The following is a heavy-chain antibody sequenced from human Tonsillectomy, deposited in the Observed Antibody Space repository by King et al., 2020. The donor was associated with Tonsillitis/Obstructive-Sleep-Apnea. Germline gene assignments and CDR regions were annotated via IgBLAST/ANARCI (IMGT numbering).Heavy chain of an antibody. Sequence: VQLVQSGGGVVRPGGSLRLSCAASGFTFDDYCMSWVRQAPGKGLEWVSAINWNGGSPGYADSVKGRFTISRDNAKNSLYLQMNSLRAEDAALYYCARERATITRAFDSWGQGTLVTVSS. CDR3: ARERATITRAFDS. D-gene: IGHD4-11*01. CDR1: GFTFDDYC. J-gene: IGHJ4*02. V-gene: IGHV3-20*04. CDR2: INWNGGSP.